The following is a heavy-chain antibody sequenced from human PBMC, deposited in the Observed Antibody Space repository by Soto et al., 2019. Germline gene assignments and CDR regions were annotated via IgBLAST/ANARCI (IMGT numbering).Heavy chain of an antibody. J-gene: IGHJ4*02. CDR1: GFTFSSFA. V-gene: IGHV3-30-3*01. Sequence: QVQLVESGGGVVQPGRSLRLSCAASGFTFSSFAMHWVRQAPGKGLEWLAVISADVVNYYYAESVKGRFTISRDNSKNTLYLQMNSMRNEDTAVDYCARGGAWTPEGLGYWGQGTLVTVSS. CDR2: ISADVVNY. CDR3: ARGGAWTPEGLGY. D-gene: IGHD2-15*01.